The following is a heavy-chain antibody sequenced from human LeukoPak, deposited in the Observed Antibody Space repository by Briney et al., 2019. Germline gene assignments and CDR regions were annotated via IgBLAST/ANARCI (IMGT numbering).Heavy chain of an antibody. V-gene: IGHV1-3*01. Sequence: ASVKVSCKASGYTFTSYAMHWVRQAPGQRLEWMGWINAGNGNTKYSQKFQGRVTITRDTSASTAYMELSSLRSEDTAVYYCAREGSGSYSAFGYWGQGTLVTVSS. CDR3: AREGSGSYSAFGY. CDR2: INAGNGNT. J-gene: IGHJ4*02. CDR1: GYTFTSYA. D-gene: IGHD3-10*01.